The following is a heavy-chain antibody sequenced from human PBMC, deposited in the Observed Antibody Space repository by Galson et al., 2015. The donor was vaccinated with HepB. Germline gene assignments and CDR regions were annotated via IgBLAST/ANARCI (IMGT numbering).Heavy chain of an antibody. V-gene: IGHV3-7*05. D-gene: IGHD3-10*01. CDR3: ARVKRGEWYSYYYYGMDA. CDR1: GFISSMYW. Sequence: SLRLSCAASGFISSMYWMNWVRQAPGKGLEWVANIKEDGSEKNYVDSVEGRFTISRDNAKNSLYLQMNSLRAEDTAVYYCARVKRGEWYSYYYYGMDAWGQGTTVTVSS. J-gene: IGHJ6*02. CDR2: IKEDGSEK.